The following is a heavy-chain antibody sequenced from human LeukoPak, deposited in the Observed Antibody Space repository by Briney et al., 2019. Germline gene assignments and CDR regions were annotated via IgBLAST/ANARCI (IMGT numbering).Heavy chain of an antibody. V-gene: IGHV3-20*04. CDR1: GVTFDDYG. CDR2: INWNGGSR. Sequence: GGSLRLSCAASGVTFDDYGMSWVRQAPGKGLEWVSGINWNGGSRGYADSVKGRFTISRDNAKNSLYLQMNSLRAEDTALYYCARGWYFDLWGRGTLVTVSS. J-gene: IGHJ2*01. CDR3: ARGWYFDL.